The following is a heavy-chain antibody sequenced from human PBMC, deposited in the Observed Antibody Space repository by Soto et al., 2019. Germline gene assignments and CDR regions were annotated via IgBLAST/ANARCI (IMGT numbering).Heavy chain of an antibody. Sequence: PSETLSLTCTVSGGSISSSSYYWGWIRQPPGKGLEWIGSIYYSGSTYYNPSLKSRVTISVDTSKNQFSLKLSSVTAADTAVYYCARLRSGYEYYFDYWGQGTLVTVSS. J-gene: IGHJ4*02. CDR3: ARLRSGYEYYFDY. CDR1: GGSISSSSYY. V-gene: IGHV4-39*01. CDR2: IYYSGST. D-gene: IGHD5-12*01.